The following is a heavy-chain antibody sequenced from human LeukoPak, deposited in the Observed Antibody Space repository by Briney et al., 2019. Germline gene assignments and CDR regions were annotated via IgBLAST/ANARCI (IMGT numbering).Heavy chain of an antibody. CDR2: IIPTFGTA. CDR3: ARDPTDYGDYYFAY. J-gene: IGHJ4*02. V-gene: IGHV1-69*06. Sequence: SVKVSCKASGGTFSSYAISWVRQAPGQGLEWMGGIIPTFGTANYAQKFQGRVTITADKSTSTAYMELSSLRSEDTAVYYCARDPTDYGDYYFAYWGQGTLVTVSS. CDR1: GGTFSSYA. D-gene: IGHD4-17*01.